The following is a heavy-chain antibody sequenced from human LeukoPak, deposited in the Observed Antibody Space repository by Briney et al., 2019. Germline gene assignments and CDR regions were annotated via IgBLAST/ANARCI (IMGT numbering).Heavy chain of an antibody. D-gene: IGHD3-9*01. J-gene: IGHJ4*02. CDR1: GYTFTSYA. CDR3: ARGGGGYFDWLSANYFDY. CDR2: INAGNGNT. Sequence: ASVKVSCKASGYTFTSYAMHWVRQAPGQRLEWMGWINAGNGNTKYSQKFQGRVTITRDTSASTAYMELSSLRSEDTAVYYCARGGGGYFDWLSANYFDYWGQGTLVTVSS. V-gene: IGHV1-3*01.